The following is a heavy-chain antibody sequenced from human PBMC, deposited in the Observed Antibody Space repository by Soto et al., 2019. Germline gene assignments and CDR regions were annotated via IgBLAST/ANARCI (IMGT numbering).Heavy chain of an antibody. Sequence: GASVKVSCKASGYTFTSYAMHWVRQAPGQRLEWMGWINAGNGNTKYSQKFQGRVTITRDTSASTAYMELSSLRSEDTAVYYCARDFPRIAAAGRGNWFDPWGQGTLVTVSS. CDR1: GYTFTSYA. V-gene: IGHV1-3*01. CDR3: ARDFPRIAAAGRGNWFDP. D-gene: IGHD6-13*01. J-gene: IGHJ5*02. CDR2: INAGNGNT.